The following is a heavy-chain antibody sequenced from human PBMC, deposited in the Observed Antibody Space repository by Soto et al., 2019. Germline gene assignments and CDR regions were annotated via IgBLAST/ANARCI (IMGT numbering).Heavy chain of an antibody. CDR3: AKDIVVVVAATSAFDI. J-gene: IGHJ3*02. CDR1: GFTFSSYA. CDR2: ISGSGGST. Sequence: EVQLLESGGGLVQPGGSLRLSCAASGFTFSSYAMSWVRQAPGKGLEWVSAISGSGGSTYYADYVKGRFTISRDNSKNTLYLQMNSLRAEDTAVYYCAKDIVVVVAATSAFDIWGQGTMVTVSS. D-gene: IGHD2-15*01. V-gene: IGHV3-23*01.